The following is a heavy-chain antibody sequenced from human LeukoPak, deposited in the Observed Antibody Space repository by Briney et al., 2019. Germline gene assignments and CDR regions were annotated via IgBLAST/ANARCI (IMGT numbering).Heavy chain of an antibody. V-gene: IGHV3-53*01. CDR2: IYSGGST. D-gene: IGHD4-23*01. Sequence: GGSLRLSCAASGFTVSSNYMSWVRQAPGKGLEWVSVIYSGGSTYYADSVKGRFTISRDNSKNTLYLQMNSLRAEDTAVYYCARGSYGGNSGGYYYYYYMDVWGKGTTVTVSS. J-gene: IGHJ6*03. CDR1: GFTVSSNY. CDR3: ARGSYGGNSGGYYYYYYMDV.